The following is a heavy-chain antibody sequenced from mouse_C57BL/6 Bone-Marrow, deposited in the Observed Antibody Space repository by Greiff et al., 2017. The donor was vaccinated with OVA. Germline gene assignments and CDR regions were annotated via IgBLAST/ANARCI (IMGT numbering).Heavy chain of an antibody. J-gene: IGHJ1*03. D-gene: IGHD1-1*01. CDR1: GYTFTSYW. CDR3: ARRGVYYYGSSPYRYFDV. Sequence: QVQLQQPGAELVKPGASVKLSCKASGYTFTSYWMHWVKQRPGRGLEWIGRIDPNSGGTKYNEKFKSKATLTVDKSSSTAYMQLRSLTSEDSAVYYCARRGVYYYGSSPYRYFDVWGTGTTVTVSS. V-gene: IGHV1-72*01. CDR2: IDPNSGGT.